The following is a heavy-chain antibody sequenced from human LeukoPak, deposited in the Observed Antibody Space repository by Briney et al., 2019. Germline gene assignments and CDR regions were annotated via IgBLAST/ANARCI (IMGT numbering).Heavy chain of an antibody. CDR1: GFTFDDYA. D-gene: IGHD5-12*01. Sequence: GGSLRLSCAASGFTFDDYAMHWVRQAPGKGLEWVSAISGSGGSTYYADSVKGRFTISRDNSKNTLYLQMNSLRAEDTAVYYCAKAGNAYSGYDYYFDYWGQGTLVTVSS. V-gene: IGHV3-23*01. J-gene: IGHJ4*02. CDR2: ISGSGGST. CDR3: AKAGNAYSGYDYYFDY.